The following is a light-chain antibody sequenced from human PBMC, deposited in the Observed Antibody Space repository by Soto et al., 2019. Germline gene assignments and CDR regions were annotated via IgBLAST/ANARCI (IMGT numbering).Light chain of an antibody. J-gene: IGKJ1*01. CDR2: GAS. V-gene: IGKV3-15*01. Sequence: EIVMTQSPATLSVSPGERATLSCRASQSVSSNLAWYQQKPGQAPRLLIYGASTRATGIPARFSGSGSGTEFTLTISSLQSEYFAVYYCQQYNNWPPWTFGQGTNVEIK. CDR1: QSVSSN. CDR3: QQYNNWPPWT.